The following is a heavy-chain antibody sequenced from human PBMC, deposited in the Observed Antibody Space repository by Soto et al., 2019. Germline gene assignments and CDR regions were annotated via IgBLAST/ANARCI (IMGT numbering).Heavy chain of an antibody. J-gene: IGHJ4*02. CDR2: IIPILGIA. Sequence: SVKVSCKASGGTFSSYTISWVRQAPGQGLEWMGRIIPILGIANYAQKLQGRVTITADKSTSTAYMGLSSLRSEDSAVYYCAILRSHLYYFDYWGQGTLVTVSS. CDR3: AILRSHLYYFDY. CDR1: GGTFSSYT. V-gene: IGHV1-69*02. D-gene: IGHD3-3*02.